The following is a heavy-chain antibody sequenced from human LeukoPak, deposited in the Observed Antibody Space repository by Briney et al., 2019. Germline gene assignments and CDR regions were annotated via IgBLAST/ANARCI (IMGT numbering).Heavy chain of an antibody. D-gene: IGHD1-26*01. CDR1: KFTFSNYA. Sequence: GGSLRLSCAASKFTFSNYAMSWVRQAPGKGLEWVSAISNSGGNTYYADSVKGRFTISRDNSKNTLYLQMNSLRAEDTAVYYCAKDVGATRGYYFDYWGRGTLVTVSS. V-gene: IGHV3-23*01. CDR3: AKDVGATRGYYFDY. J-gene: IGHJ4*02. CDR2: ISNSGGNT.